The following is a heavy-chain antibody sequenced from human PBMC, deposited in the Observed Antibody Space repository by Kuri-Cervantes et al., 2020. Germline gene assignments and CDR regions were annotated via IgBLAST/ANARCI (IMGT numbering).Heavy chain of an antibody. CDR2: IYHSGST. V-gene: IGHV4-30-2*01. CDR3: ARRRGQGYYDSSGYWFDP. CDR1: GGSISSGGYS. D-gene: IGHD3-22*01. J-gene: IGHJ5*02. Sequence: SETLSLTCAVSGGSISSGGYSWSWIRQPPGKGLEWIGYIYHSGSTYYNPSLKSRVTISVDRSRNQFSLKLSSVTAADTAVYYCARRRGQGYYDSSGYWFDPWGQGTLVTVSS.